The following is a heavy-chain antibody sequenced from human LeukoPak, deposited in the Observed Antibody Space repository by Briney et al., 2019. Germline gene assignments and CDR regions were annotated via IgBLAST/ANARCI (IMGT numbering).Heavy chain of an antibody. Sequence: GGSLRLSCAASGFTVSNNYMSWVRQAPGKGLEWVSVIYTNGRTYYADSVKGRFTISRDNSKNTLYLEMKSLRVEDTAVYYCAGHDWFDPWGQGTLVTVSS. D-gene: IGHD5-12*01. V-gene: IGHV3-53*01. CDR1: GFTVSNNY. J-gene: IGHJ5*02. CDR3: AGHDWFDP. CDR2: IYTNGRT.